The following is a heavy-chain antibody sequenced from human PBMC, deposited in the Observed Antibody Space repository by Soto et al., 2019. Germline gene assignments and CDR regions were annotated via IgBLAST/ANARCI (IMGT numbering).Heavy chain of an antibody. J-gene: IGHJ6*02. CDR2: ISYDGSNK. CDR1: GFTFSSYG. CDR3: AKEVAAAGPRYYYYGMDV. Sequence: GGSLRLSCAASGFTFSSYGMHWVRQAPGEGLEWVAVISYDGSNKYYADSVKGRFTISRDNSKNTLYLQMNSLRAEDTAVYYCAKEVAAAGPRYYYYGMDVWGQGTTVTVS. V-gene: IGHV3-30*18. D-gene: IGHD6-13*01.